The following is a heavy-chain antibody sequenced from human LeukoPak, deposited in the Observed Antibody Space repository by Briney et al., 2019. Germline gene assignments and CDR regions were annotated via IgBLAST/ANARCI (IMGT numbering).Heavy chain of an antibody. J-gene: IGHJ4*02. D-gene: IGHD1-26*01. CDR1: GGSISSSSYY. V-gene: IGHV4-39*01. Sequence: PSETLSLTCTVSGGSISSSSYYWGWIRQPPGKGLEWIGSIYYSGSTYYNPSLKSRVTISVDTSKNQFSLKLSSVTAADTAVYYCMSGSYYVFDYWGQGTLVIVSS. CDR2: IYYSGST. CDR3: MSGSYYVFDY.